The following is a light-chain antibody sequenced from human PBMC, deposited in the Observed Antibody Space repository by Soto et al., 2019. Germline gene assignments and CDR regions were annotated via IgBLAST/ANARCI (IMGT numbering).Light chain of an antibody. CDR2: GAS. Sequence: EIVLTQSPGTLSLSPGERATLSCRASQSVSSSFLAWYQQKPGQAPRHLIYGASSRATGIPDRFSGSGSGTEFTLTISRLEPEDVAVYYCQQYGSSPLTFGGGTKVEIK. V-gene: IGKV3-20*01. CDR3: QQYGSSPLT. J-gene: IGKJ4*01. CDR1: QSVSSSF.